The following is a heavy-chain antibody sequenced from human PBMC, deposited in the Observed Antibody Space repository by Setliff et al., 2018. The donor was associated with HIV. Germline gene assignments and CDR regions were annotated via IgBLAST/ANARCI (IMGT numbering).Heavy chain of an antibody. CDR1: GYTFNNYG. V-gene: IGHV1-18*01. D-gene: IGHD5-12*01. CDR2: INTHSGYT. CDR3: ARGKTWLRFLDY. J-gene: IGHJ4*02. Sequence: ASVKVSCKASGYTFNNYGISWVRQAPGQGLEWMGWINTHSGYTNYAQNVQGRVTVTTDTSTSTDYMELRSLKSDDTAVYYCARGKTWLRFLDYWGQGTLVTV.